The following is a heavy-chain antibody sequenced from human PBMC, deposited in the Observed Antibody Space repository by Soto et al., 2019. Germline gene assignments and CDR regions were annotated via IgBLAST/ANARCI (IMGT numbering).Heavy chain of an antibody. CDR1: GGSISSYY. V-gene: IGHV4-4*08. D-gene: IGHD2-15*01. Sequence: SETLSLTCTVSGGSISSYYWSWIRQPPGKGLEWIGYIYYSGSTNYNPSLKSRVTISVDTSKNQFSLKLSSVSAADTAIYYCAREAIYCSGGSCYGNYFDYWGQGTLVTVSS. CDR2: IYYSGST. CDR3: AREAIYCSGGSCYGNYFDY. J-gene: IGHJ4*02.